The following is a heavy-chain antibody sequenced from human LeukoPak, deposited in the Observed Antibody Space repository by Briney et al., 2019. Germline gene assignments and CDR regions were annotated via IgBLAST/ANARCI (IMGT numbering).Heavy chain of an antibody. Sequence: GGSLRLSCTASGFTFSSYSMNWVRQAPGKGPEWVSSISSSSSYIYYADSVKGRFTISRDNAKNSLYLQMNSLRAEDTAVYYCAREDVIGGFDYWGQGTLVTVSS. J-gene: IGHJ4*02. D-gene: IGHD3-16*02. V-gene: IGHV3-21*01. CDR1: GFTFSSYS. CDR2: ISSSSSYI. CDR3: AREDVIGGFDY.